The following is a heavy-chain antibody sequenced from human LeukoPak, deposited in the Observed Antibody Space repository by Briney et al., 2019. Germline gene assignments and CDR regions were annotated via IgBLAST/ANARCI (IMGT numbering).Heavy chain of an antibody. CDR3: AKESLRGDNFFDS. CDR2: VTHSGAIT. V-gene: IGHV3-23*01. D-gene: IGHD5-12*01. Sequence: TGESLRLACAASGFTFSSYAMSWVRQAPGKGLEWVAGVTHSGAITEYADSVKGRFTISRDNSKNTVYLHMNSLRAEDTAVYYCAKESLRGDNFFDSWGQGTLVTVSS. J-gene: IGHJ4*02. CDR1: GFTFSSYA.